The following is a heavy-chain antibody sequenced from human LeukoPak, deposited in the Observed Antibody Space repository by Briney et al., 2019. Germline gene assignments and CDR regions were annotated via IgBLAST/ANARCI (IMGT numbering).Heavy chain of an antibody. V-gene: IGHV3-74*01. CDR3: ARDVFSLGDS. CDR1: GFALTNYG. Sequence: GGSLRLSCAASGFALTNYGMHWVRQAPGKGLVWVSHINHDGSLRNYADSVQGRFTVSGDIAKNTLYLHMNSLGADDTATYYCARDVFSLGDSWGQGTLVTVSS. D-gene: IGHD5/OR15-5a*01. CDR2: INHDGSLR. J-gene: IGHJ4*02.